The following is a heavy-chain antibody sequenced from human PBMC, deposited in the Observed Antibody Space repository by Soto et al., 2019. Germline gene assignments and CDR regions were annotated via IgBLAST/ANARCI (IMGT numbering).Heavy chain of an antibody. V-gene: IGHV1-18*01. D-gene: IGHD3-22*01. CDR3: ARALNYYDSSGYWVNWFDP. CDR2: ISAYNGNT. J-gene: IGHJ5*02. CDR1: GYTFTSYG. Sequence: ASVKVSFKASGYTFTSYGISWVRQAPGQGLEWMGWISAYNGNTNYAQKLQGRVTMTTDTSTSTAYMELRSLRSDDTAVYYCARALNYYDSSGYWVNWFDPWGQGTLVTVS.